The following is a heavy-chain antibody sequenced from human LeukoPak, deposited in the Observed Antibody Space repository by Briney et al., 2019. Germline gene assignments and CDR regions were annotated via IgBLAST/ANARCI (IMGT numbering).Heavy chain of an antibody. D-gene: IGHD5-12*01. J-gene: IGHJ3*02. CDR2: INSDGSST. V-gene: IGHV3-74*01. Sequence: PGGSLRLSCAASGFTFSSYWMHWVRQAPGKGLVWVSRINSDGSSTSYADSVKGRFTISRDNAKTTLYLQMNSLRAEDTAVYYSARDVATTDDAFDIWGQGTMVTVSS. CDR1: GFTFSSYW. CDR3: ARDVATTDDAFDI.